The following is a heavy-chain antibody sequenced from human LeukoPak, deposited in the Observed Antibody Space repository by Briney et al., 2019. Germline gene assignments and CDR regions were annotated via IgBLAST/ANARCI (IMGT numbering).Heavy chain of an antibody. V-gene: IGHV3-23*01. CDR3: AKGPVKDYYDSSGSLDY. J-gene: IGHJ4*02. D-gene: IGHD3-22*01. CDR1: GFTFNNYA. Sequence: GGSLRLSCAASGFTFNNYAMNWVRQAPGKGLEWVSSISDSGGSTYYADSVKGRFTSSRDNSRNTLYLQMNSLRADDTAVYYCAKGPVKDYYDSSGSLDYWGQGTLVTVSS. CDR2: ISDSGGST.